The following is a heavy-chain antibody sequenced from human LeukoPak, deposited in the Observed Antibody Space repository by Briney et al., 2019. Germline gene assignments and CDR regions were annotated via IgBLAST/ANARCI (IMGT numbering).Heavy chain of an antibody. D-gene: IGHD6-19*01. CDR2: ISSSGSTI. CDR1: GFTFNSYE. V-gene: IGHV3-48*03. J-gene: IGHJ4*02. CDR3: ARVAVNEVN. Sequence: GGPLTLSCAASGFTFNSYEMNWVRQAPGEGLEWVSYISSSGSTIYYADSVKGRFTISRDNAKNSLYLQMNSRRAEDKALYYFARVAVNEVNWGQGTLVTVST.